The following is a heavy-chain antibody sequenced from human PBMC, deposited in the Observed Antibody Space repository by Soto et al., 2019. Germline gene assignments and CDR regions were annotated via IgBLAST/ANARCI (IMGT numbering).Heavy chain of an antibody. D-gene: IGHD3-3*01. Sequence: PGGSVRLSCAASGFTFSSYAMSWVRQAPGKGLEWVSAISGSGGSTYYADSVKGRFTISRDNSKNTLYLQMNSLRAEDTAVYYCARVNNLLITTFGATLNWFDPWGQGTLVTVSS. J-gene: IGHJ5*02. V-gene: IGHV3-23*01. CDR3: ARVNNLLITTFGATLNWFDP. CDR2: ISGSGGST. CDR1: GFTFSSYA.